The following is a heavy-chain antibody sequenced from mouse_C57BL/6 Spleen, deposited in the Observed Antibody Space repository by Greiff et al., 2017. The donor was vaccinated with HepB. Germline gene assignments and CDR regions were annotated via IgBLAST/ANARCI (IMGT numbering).Heavy chain of an antibody. CDR3: TRWWFAY. J-gene: IGHJ3*01. CDR1: GYTFTDYE. CDR2: IDPETGGT. V-gene: IGHV1-15*01. Sequence: VQRVESGAELVRPGASVTLSCKASGYTFTDYEMHWVKQTPVHGLEWIGAIDPETGGTAYNQKFKGKAILTADKSSSTAYMELRSLTSEDSAVYYCTRWWFAYWGQGTLVTVSA.